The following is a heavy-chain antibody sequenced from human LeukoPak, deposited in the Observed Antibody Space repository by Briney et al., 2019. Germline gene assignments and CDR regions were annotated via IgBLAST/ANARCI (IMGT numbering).Heavy chain of an antibody. CDR3: AREGETQLERVSWFDP. D-gene: IGHD1-1*01. CDR1: GYTFNGYY. V-gene: IGHV1-2*02. Sequence: GASVKVSCKASGYTFNGYYMHWVRQAPGQGLELMGWINPNSGGTNYAQKFQGRVTMTRDTSISTAYMELSRLRSDDTAVYYCAREGETQLERVSWFDPWGQGTLVTVSS. J-gene: IGHJ5*02. CDR2: INPNSGGT.